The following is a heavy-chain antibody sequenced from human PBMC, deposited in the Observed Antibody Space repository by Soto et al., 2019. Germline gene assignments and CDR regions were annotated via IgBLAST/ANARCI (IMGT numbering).Heavy chain of an antibody. V-gene: IGHV3-48*03. D-gene: IGHD1-1*01. CDR2: ISSSGSTI. CDR1: VFTFSIYE. J-gene: IGHJ4*02. Sequence: RGSLLIACASSVFTFSIYEMNWVRQAPGKGLEWVSYISSSGSTIYYADSVNGRFTISGDNAKNSLYLQMNSLRAEDTAVYYCARGVRGTTLYYFDYWGQGTLVTVSS. CDR3: ARGVRGTTLYYFDY.